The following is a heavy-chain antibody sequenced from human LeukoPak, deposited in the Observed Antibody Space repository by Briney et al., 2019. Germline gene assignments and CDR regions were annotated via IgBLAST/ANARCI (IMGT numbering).Heavy chain of an antibody. V-gene: IGHV4-61*02. D-gene: IGHD3-10*01. CDR1: GGSISSGSYY. J-gene: IGHJ4*02. CDR2: IYTSGST. Sequence: SQTLSLTCTVSGGSISSGSYYWSWIRQPAGKGLEWIGRIYTSGSTNYNPSLKSRVTISVDTSKNQSSLKLSSVTAAGTAVYYCARGRGADDYWGQGTLVTVSS. CDR3: ARGRGADDY.